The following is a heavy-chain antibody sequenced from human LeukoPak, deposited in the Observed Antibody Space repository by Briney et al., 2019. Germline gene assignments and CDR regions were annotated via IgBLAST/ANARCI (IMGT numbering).Heavy chain of an antibody. CDR3: GRSKVEVNDVPTYYFDY. CDR1: GASISSYY. V-gene: IGHV4-4*07. D-gene: IGHD2-8*01. CDR2: VDTSGSP. J-gene: IGHJ4*02. Sequence: SETLSLTCNVSGASISSYYWSWLRQPAGKGLEWIGRVDTSGSPKYNPSLKSRVTMSVDTAKNQFSLKLSSVTAADTAVYYCGRSKVEVNDVPTYYFDYWGQGTLVIVSS.